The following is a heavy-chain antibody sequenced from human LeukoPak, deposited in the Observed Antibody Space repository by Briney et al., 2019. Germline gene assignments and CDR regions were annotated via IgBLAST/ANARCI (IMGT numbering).Heavy chain of an antibody. CDR2: IKSKTDGGTT. CDR3: TTDHRYYDSSGYWNC. Sequence: GGSLRLSCAASGFTFSNAWMSWVRQAPGKGLEWGGRIKSKTDGGTTDYAAPVKGRFTISRDDSKNTLYLQMNSLKTEDTAVYYCTTDHRYYDSSGYWNCWGEGTLVTVSS. V-gene: IGHV3-15*01. CDR1: GFTFSNAW. D-gene: IGHD3-22*01. J-gene: IGHJ4*02.